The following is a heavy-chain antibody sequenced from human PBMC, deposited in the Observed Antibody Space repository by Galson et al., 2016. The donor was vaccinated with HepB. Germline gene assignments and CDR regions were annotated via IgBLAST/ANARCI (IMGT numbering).Heavy chain of an antibody. CDR3: ARDPRKIRYQLLEIYYYYYAMDV. V-gene: IGHV1-18*01. Sequence: SVKVSCKASGYTFTTYGISWVRQAPGQGLEWMGWISAYNGNTNYAQKLQGRVTMTTDPSTSTAYMELRSLRSDDPAVYYCARDPRKIRYQLLEIYYYYYAMDVWGQGTTVTVSS. J-gene: IGHJ6*02. CDR2: ISAYNGNT. D-gene: IGHD2-2*01. CDR1: GYTFTTYG.